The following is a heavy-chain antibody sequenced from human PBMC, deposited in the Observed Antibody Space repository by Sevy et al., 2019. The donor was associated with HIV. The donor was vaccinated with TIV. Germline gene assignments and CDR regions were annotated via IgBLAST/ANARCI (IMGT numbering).Heavy chain of an antibody. V-gene: IGHV1-2*04. CDR2: INPNSGGT. CDR3: ARAFIPAGGYYDRSGDAFDI. CDR1: GYTFTGYY. D-gene: IGHD3-22*01. Sequence: ASGKVSCKASGYTFTGYYMHWVRQAPGQGLEWMGWINPNSGGTNYAQKFQGWVTMTRATSISTAYMELSRLRSDDTNVYYCARAFIPAGGYYDRSGDAFDIWGQGTMVTVSS. J-gene: IGHJ3*02.